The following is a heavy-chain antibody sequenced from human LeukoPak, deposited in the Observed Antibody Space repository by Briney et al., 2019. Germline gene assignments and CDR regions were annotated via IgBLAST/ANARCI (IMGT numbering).Heavy chain of an antibody. Sequence: PSETLSLTCTVSGGSVSGYYWSWIRQPPGKGLEWIGEINHSGSTNYNPSLKSRVTISVDTSKNQFSLKLSSVTAADTAVYYCARAYEGSSWPFDYWGQGTLVTVSS. J-gene: IGHJ4*02. V-gene: IGHV4-34*01. CDR1: GGSVSGYY. CDR3: ARAYEGSSWPFDY. CDR2: INHSGST. D-gene: IGHD6-13*01.